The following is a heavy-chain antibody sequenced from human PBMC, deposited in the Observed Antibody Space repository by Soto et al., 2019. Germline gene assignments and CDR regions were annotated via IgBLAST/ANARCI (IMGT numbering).Heavy chain of an antibody. CDR1: GGSISSGGYS. CDR2: IYHSGST. CDR3: ARAGGLAAVAVDY. V-gene: IGHV4-30-2*01. Sequence: QLQLQESGSGLVKPSQTLSLTCAVSGGSISSGGYSWSWIRQPPGKGLEWIGYIYHSGSTYYNPSHKSRVTISVDRSKNQFSLKLSSVTAADTAVYYCARAGGLAAVAVDYWGQGTLVTVSS. D-gene: IGHD6-19*01. J-gene: IGHJ4*02.